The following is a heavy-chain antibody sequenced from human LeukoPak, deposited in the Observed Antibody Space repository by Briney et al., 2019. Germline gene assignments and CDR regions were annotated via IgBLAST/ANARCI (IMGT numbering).Heavy chain of an antibody. CDR3: AKDRYSSGLYFDY. D-gene: IGHD6-19*01. CDR2: ISYDGSNK. J-gene: IGHJ4*02. CDR1: GFTFSSYG. Sequence: PGGSLRLSCAASGFTFSSYGMRWVRQAPGKGLEWVAVISYDGSNKYYADSAKGRFTISRDNSKNTLYLQMNSLRAEDTAVYYCAKDRYSSGLYFDYWGQGTLVTVSS. V-gene: IGHV3-30*18.